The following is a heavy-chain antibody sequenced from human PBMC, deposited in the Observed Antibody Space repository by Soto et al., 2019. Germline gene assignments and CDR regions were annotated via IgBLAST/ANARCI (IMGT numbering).Heavy chain of an antibody. V-gene: IGHV1-46*01. CDR3: AREPRYMATTYTDSYYYYGMDV. Sequence: ASVKVSCKASGYTFTSYYMHWVRQAPGQGLEWMGIINPSGGSTSYAQKFQGRVTMTRDTSTSTVYMELSSLRSEDTAVYYCAREPRYMATTYTDSYYYYGMDVWGQGTTVTVSS. CDR2: INPSGGST. CDR1: GYTFTSYY. J-gene: IGHJ6*02. D-gene: IGHD5-12*01.